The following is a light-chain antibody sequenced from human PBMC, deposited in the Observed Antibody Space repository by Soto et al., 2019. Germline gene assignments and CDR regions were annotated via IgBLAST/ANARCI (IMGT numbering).Light chain of an antibody. CDR1: SSDVGSYNY. J-gene: IGLJ1*01. CDR2: EVT. CDR3: SSYTATSTLYV. Sequence: QSVLTQPASVSGSPGQSITISCTGTSSDVGSYNYVSWYQQHPGKAPKLMIYEVTKRPSGVSTRLSGSKSGNTASLTISGLQAEDETDYYCSSYTATSTLYVFGTGTKLTVL. V-gene: IGLV2-14*01.